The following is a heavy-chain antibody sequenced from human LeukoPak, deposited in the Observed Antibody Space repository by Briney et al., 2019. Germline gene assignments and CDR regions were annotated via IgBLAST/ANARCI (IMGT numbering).Heavy chain of an antibody. J-gene: IGHJ6*02. D-gene: IGHD3-16*01. Sequence: ASVKVSCKASGYTFTSYDINWVRQATGQGLEWMGWMNPNSGNTGYAQKFQGRVTMTRNTSISTAYMELSSLRFEDTAVYYCASLSRASYYYYGMDVWGQGTTVTVSS. CDR1: GYTFTSYD. V-gene: IGHV1-8*01. CDR3: ASLSRASYYYYGMDV. CDR2: MNPNSGNT.